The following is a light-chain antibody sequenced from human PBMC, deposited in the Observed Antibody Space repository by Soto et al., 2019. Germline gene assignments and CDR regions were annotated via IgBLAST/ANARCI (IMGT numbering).Light chain of an antibody. CDR1: SGDVGAYNY. V-gene: IGLV2-14*01. CDR2: EVS. J-gene: IGLJ2*01. CDR3: SSYTGNSTLLVV. Sequence: QSALTQPASVSGSPGQSITISCTGTSGDVGAYNYVSWYQQHPGKAPKLMIYEVSNRPSGISNRFSGSKSGNSASLTISGLQAEDEADYYCSSYTGNSTLLVVFGGGTKLTVL.